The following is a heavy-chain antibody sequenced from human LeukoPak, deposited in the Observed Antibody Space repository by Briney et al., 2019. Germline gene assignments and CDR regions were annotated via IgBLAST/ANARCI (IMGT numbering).Heavy chain of an antibody. CDR3: ARGRGYDFRGLFRGHTSYYFDY. CDR2: IYYSGST. V-gene: IGHV4-59*12. J-gene: IGHJ4*02. D-gene: IGHD5-12*01. CDR1: GGSISSYY. Sequence: PSETLSLTCTVSGGSISSYYWSWIRQPPGKGLEWIGYIYYSGSTNYNPSLKSRVTISVDTSKNQFSLKLSSVTAADTAVYYCARGRGYDFRGLFRGHTSYYFDYWGQGTLVTVSS.